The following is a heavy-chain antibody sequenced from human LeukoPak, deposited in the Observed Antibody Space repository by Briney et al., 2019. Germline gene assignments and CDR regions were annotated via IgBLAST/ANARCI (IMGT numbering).Heavy chain of an antibody. CDR1: GYTFSGYY. Sequence: ASVTVFCKASGYTFSGYYMHWLRQAPGQGLGWMGWINPNGGVTNYAQKFQGRVTMTRDTSISTAYMELSRLRSDDTAVYYCARDGGDGYNFYYWGQGTLVTVSS. D-gene: IGHD5-24*01. CDR2: INPNGGVT. V-gene: IGHV1-2*02. J-gene: IGHJ4*02. CDR3: ARDGGDGYNFYY.